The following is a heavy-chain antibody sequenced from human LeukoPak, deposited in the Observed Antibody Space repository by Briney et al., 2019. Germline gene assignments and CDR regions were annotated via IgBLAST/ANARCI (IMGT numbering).Heavy chain of an antibody. Sequence: PSETLSLTCTVSGGSISSGDYYWSWIRQPPGKGLEWIGYIYYSGNTYYNPSLKSRVTISVDTSKNQFSLKLSSVTAADTAVYYCARGGSQSNDYGDYPDYWGQGTLVTVSS. D-gene: IGHD4-17*01. CDR3: ARGGSQSNDYGDYPDY. V-gene: IGHV4-30-4*08. J-gene: IGHJ4*02. CDR1: GGSISSGDYY. CDR2: IYYSGNT.